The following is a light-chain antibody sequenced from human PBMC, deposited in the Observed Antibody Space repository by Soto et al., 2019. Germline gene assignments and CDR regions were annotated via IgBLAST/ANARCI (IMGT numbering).Light chain of an antibody. CDR1: NIEIKS. J-gene: IGLJ2*01. CDR2: EDG. CDR3: QVWDTTNPVI. V-gene: IGLV3-21*02. Sequence: SSELTQPPSVSVAPGQTARITCGGNNIEIKSVHWYQQKPRQAPVLVVYEDGDRTTGIPERFSGSKSGNTATLTTSRVEAGDEADYYCQVWDTTNPVIFGGGTKLTVL.